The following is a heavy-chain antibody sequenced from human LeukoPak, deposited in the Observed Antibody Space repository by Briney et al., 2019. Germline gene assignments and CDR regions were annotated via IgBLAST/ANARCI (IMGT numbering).Heavy chain of an antibody. CDR1: GFTFSSYS. CDR3: ARVYLRSLGDY. Sequence: GGSLRLSCAASGFTFSSYSMNWVRQAPGKGLEWVSYISSSSSTIYYADSVKGRFTISRDNAKNSLYLQMNSLRAEDTAVYYCARVYLRSLGDYWGQGILVTVSS. D-gene: IGHD1-26*01. J-gene: IGHJ4*02. CDR2: ISSSSSTI. V-gene: IGHV3-48*04.